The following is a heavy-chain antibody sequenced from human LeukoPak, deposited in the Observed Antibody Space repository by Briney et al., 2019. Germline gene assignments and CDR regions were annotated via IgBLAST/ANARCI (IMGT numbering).Heavy chain of an antibody. V-gene: IGHV2-5*02. Sequence: SGPTLVKPTQTLTLTCTFSGFSLGTSGVSVCWIRQPPGKAQELLALIYWDDDKCYSPSLKSRLTITKDTSKNQVVLTMTNMDPVDTATYYCAHRLTAAAGTATGFDYWGQGTLVTVSS. CDR2: IYWDDDK. CDR1: GFSLGTSGVS. D-gene: IGHD6-13*01. J-gene: IGHJ4*02. CDR3: AHRLTAAAGTATGFDY.